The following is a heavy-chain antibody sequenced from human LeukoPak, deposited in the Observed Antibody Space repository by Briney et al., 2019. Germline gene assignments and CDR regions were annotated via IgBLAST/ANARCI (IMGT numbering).Heavy chain of an antibody. Sequence: SETLSLTCAVYGGSFSGYYWSWIRQPPGKGLEWIGEINHSGSTNYNPSLKSRVTISVDTSKNQFSLKLSSVTAADTAVYYCARDHRGWYFDYWGQGTLVTVSS. CDR1: GGSFSGYY. CDR3: ARDHRGWYFDY. J-gene: IGHJ4*02. D-gene: IGHD6-19*01. V-gene: IGHV4-34*01. CDR2: INHSGST.